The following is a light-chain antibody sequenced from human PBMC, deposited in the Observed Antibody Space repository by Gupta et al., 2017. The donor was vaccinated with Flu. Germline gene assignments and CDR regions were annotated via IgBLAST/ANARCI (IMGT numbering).Light chain of an antibody. CDR2: YAS. Sequence: DIQLTQSPSFLSASVGDRVTITCRASQGISSYLAWFQQKPGKAPKLLISYASTLRSGVPSRFSGSRSGTEFTLTISSLQPEDIATYYCQLLNSYPPAFGQGTRLEIK. CDR3: QLLNSYPPA. CDR1: QGISSY. V-gene: IGKV1-9*01. J-gene: IGKJ5*01.